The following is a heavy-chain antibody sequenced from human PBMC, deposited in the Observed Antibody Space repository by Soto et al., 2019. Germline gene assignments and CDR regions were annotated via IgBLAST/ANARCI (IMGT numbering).Heavy chain of an antibody. CDR2: ISDSGGST. Sequence: EVQLLESGGGLVQPGGSLRLSCAASGFTFSSYAMSWVRQAPGKGLEWVSAISDSGGSTYYADSVKRRFTISRDNSKNTVYLKMTSLRAEHSPVYYCAHGGRHCSSICGYTGYYYYSGMVVLGQGTTVTVS. CDR1: GFTFSSYA. V-gene: IGHV3-23*01. J-gene: IGHJ6*02. CDR3: AHGGRHCSSICGYTGYYYYSGMVV. D-gene: IGHD2-2*02.